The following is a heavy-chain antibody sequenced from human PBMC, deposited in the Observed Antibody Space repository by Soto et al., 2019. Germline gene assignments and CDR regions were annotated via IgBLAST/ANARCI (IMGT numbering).Heavy chain of an antibody. CDR1: GYSISSGYY. J-gene: IGHJ4*02. V-gene: IGHV4-38-2*01. D-gene: IGHD2-15*01. CDR3: ARAALGSKGSYFDY. CDR2: IYHSGST. Sequence: SETLSLTCAVSGYSISSGYYWGWIRQPPGKGLGWIGSIYHSGSTYYNPSLKSRVTISVDTSKNQFSLKLSSVTAADTAVYYCARAALGSKGSYFDYWGQGTLVTVS.